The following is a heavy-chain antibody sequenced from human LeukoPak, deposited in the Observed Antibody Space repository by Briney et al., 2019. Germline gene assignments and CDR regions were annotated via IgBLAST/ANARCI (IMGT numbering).Heavy chain of an antibody. CDR3: ARDIEYSSSFDY. V-gene: IGHV1-2*06. CDR2: INPNSGGT. Sequence: ASVKVSCKASGYTFTGYYMHWVRQAPGQGLELMGRINPNSGGTNYAQKFQGRVTMTRDTSISTAYMELTRMRSDDTAVYYCARDIEYSSSFDYWGQGTQVTVSS. CDR1: GYTFTGYY. J-gene: IGHJ4*02. D-gene: IGHD6-6*01.